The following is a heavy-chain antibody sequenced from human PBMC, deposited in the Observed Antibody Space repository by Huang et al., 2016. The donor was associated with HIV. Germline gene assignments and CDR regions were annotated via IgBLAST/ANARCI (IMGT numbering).Heavy chain of an antibody. CDR2: IRGSGDKT. CDR1: RFSFGTYA. J-gene: IGHJ4*02. CDR3: AKVPTVVTFH. D-gene: IGHD2-21*02. Sequence: EVQLLESGGGLVQPGGSLRLSCAASRFSFGTYAMSWVRQAQGKGLEGCPAIRGSGDKTYYADSVKGRFTISRDNSKNTLFLQMNSLRADDTAVYYCAKVPTVVTFHWGQGTLVTVSS. V-gene: IGHV3-23*01.